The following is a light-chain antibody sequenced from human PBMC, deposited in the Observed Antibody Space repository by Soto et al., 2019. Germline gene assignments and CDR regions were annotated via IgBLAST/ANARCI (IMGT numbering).Light chain of an antibody. J-gene: IGKJ2*01. Sequence: DIQMTQSPSTLSASVGDRVTITCRASQIIGSSLAWYQQKPGKAPTLLIYDASTLQSGVPSRFSGSESGTEFTLTISSLQPDDSATYYCQQYYSYPYTFGQGTKLEIK. CDR3: QQYYSYPYT. CDR1: QIIGSS. V-gene: IGKV1-5*01. CDR2: DAS.